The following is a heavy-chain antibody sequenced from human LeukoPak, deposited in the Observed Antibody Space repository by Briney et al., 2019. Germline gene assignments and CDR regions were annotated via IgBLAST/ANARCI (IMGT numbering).Heavy chain of an antibody. CDR2: MNPNSGNT. V-gene: IGHV1-8*01. J-gene: IGHJ4*02. CDR1: GYTFTSYD. Sequence: ASVKVSCKASGYTFTSYDINWVRQATGQGLEWMGWMNPNSGNTGYAQKFQGRVTMTRNTSISTAYMELSSLRSEDTAVYYCARGRHQVYSSSWYNDYWGQGTLVTVSS. CDR3: ARGRHQVYSSSWYNDY. D-gene: IGHD6-13*01.